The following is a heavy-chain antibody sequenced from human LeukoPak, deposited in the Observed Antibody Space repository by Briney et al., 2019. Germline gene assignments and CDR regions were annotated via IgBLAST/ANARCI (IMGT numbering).Heavy chain of an antibody. CDR3: ARGYCSGGSCYPGYFDY. Sequence: GGSLRLSCAASGFTFSSYAMNWVRQVPGKGLEWVALIWYDGSNKYYADSVKGRFIISRDNSKDTLYLQMNSLRAEDTAVYYCARGYCSGGSCYPGYFDYWGQGTLVTVSS. D-gene: IGHD2-15*01. V-gene: IGHV3-33*08. CDR1: GFTFSSYA. CDR2: IWYDGSNK. J-gene: IGHJ4*02.